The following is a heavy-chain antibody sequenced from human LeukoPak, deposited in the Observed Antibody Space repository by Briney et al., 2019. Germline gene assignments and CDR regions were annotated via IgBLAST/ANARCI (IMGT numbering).Heavy chain of an antibody. CDR2: ISAYNGNT. CDR1: GYTFTSYG. V-gene: IGHV1-18*01. J-gene: IGHJ6*03. D-gene: IGHD3-3*01. CDR3: ARANYDFWSGYPYYYYYYYMDD. Sequence: ASVKVSCKASGYTFTSYGISWVRQAPVQGLEWMGWISAYNGNTNYAQKLQGRVTMTTDTSTSTAYMELRSLRSDDTAVYYCARANYDFWSGYPYYYYYYYMDDWGKGTTVTVSS.